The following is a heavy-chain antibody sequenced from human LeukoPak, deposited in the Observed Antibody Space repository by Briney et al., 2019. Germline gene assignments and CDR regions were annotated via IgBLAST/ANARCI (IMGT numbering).Heavy chain of an antibody. D-gene: IGHD2-21*01. V-gene: IGHV1-24*01. Sequence: ASVKVSCKVSGYTLTELSMHWVRQAPGKGLEWMGGFDPEDGETIYAQKFQGRVTMTEDTSTDTAYMELSSLRSEDTAVYYCATDPKALLWADAFDIWGQGTMVTVSS. CDR2: FDPEDGET. J-gene: IGHJ3*02. CDR3: ATDPKALLWADAFDI. CDR1: GYTLTELS.